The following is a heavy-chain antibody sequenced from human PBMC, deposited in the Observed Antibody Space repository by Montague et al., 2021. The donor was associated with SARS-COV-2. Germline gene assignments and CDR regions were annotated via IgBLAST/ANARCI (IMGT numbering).Heavy chain of an antibody. J-gene: IGHJ3*01. V-gene: IGHV4-34*01. CDR1: IHWGVVEL. D-gene: IGHD3-3*01. CDR2: VSRPVSA. Sequence: SETLSLTCAGDIHWGVVELRRRMEESPSELLELVYVVSRPVSATYNPSLKCRVTLSRDTSKNQFSLKLQSVTPADTAVYYCARGQVTISGVLIFIPAAGHLDGWGPGNSVTVSS. CDR3: ARGQVTISGVLIFIPAAGHLDG.